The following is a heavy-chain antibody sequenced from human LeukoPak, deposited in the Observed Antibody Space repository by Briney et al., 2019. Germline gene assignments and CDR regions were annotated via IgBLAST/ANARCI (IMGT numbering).Heavy chain of an antibody. CDR2: IRTTGSTL. D-gene: IGHD6-13*01. Sequence: GGSVTLLCAAAGLIFSIYDMYWVRLPPGVGLVCLAYIRTTGSTLDYAACVKCRFTISRDKGKSSVFLQMNSLRVEDTALYYGVPPAAGLHRTISTEFLHDWGQGAMVTVSS. J-gene: IGHJ1*01. CDR1: GLIFSIYD. V-gene: IGHV3-48*03. CDR3: VPPAAGLHRTISTEFLHD.